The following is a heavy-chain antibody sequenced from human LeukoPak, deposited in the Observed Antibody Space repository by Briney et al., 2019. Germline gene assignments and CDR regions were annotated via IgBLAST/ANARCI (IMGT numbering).Heavy chain of an antibody. Sequence: PGGSLRLSCAASGFTVSSNYMSWVRQAPGKGLEWVSFIYSGGSTHYSDSVKGRFTISRDNSKNTQYLQMNSLRAEDTAVYYCARRAGAYSHPYDYWGQGTLVTVSS. CDR1: GFTVSSNY. V-gene: IGHV3-53*01. J-gene: IGHJ4*02. D-gene: IGHD4/OR15-4a*01. CDR3: ARRAGAYSHPYDY. CDR2: IYSGGST.